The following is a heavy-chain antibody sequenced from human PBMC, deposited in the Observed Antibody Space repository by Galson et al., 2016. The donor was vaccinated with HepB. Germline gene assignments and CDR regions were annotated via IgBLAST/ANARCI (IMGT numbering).Heavy chain of an antibody. CDR1: GFTFVDYT. J-gene: IGHJ4*02. CDR3: VGYCRGGSCSGQGSFDF. Sequence: SLRLSCATSGFTFVDYTTSWVRQAPGKGLEWVSSISGSTNYADSVKGRFTISRDISKSTVYLQMNSLRVEDTAVYLCVGYCRGGSCSGQGSFDFWGQGTLVAVSS. D-gene: IGHD2-15*01. CDR2: ISGST. V-gene: IGHV3-23*01.